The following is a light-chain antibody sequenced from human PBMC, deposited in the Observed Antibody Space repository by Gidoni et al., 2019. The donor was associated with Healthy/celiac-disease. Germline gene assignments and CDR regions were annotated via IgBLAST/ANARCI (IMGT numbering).Light chain of an antibody. CDR3: QQYYTIPLT. V-gene: IGKV4-1*01. Sequence: DIVMTQSPDSLAVSLGERATINCKSSQSVLYNSNNKNYLAWYHQKPGQPPKLLIYWASTRESGVPDRFSGSGSGTDFTLTISSLQAEDVAVYYCQQYYTIPLTFGGGTKVEIK. CDR2: WAS. CDR1: QSVLYNSNNKNY. J-gene: IGKJ4*01.